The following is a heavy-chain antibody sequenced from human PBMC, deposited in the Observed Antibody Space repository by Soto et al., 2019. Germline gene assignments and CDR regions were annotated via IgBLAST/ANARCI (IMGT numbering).Heavy chain of an antibody. CDR2: IKSDGSNI. Sequence: EVQLVESGGGLVQPGGSPRLSCAASGFTFSSYWMHWVRQAPGKGLVWVSRIKSDGSNINYADSVKGRFSISRDNAKKRLYLKMKCLRAEDTAICYCARGGCSGSGSFTQGDYWGQGTLVTISS. CDR3: ARGGCSGSGSFTQGDY. V-gene: IGHV3-74*01. D-gene: IGHD3-10*01. CDR1: GFTFSSYW. J-gene: IGHJ4*02.